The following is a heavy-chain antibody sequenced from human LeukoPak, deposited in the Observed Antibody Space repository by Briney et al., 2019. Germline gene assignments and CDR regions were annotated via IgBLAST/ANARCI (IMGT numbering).Heavy chain of an antibody. J-gene: IGHJ6*02. D-gene: IGHD2-2*01. Sequence: GGSLRLSCAASGFAFSSYSMNWVRQAPGKGLEWVSFISSSRSFIYYADSMKGRFTISRDNAKNSLSLQMNSLRAEDTAVYYCARDRSSSTSFERYYYYGMDVWGQGTTVTVSS. CDR2: ISSSRSFI. CDR1: GFAFSSYS. V-gene: IGHV3-21*01. CDR3: ARDRSSSTSFERYYYYGMDV.